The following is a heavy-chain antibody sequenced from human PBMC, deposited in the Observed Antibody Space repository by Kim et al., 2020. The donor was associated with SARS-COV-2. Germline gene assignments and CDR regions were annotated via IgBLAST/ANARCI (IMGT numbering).Heavy chain of an antibody. V-gene: IGHV4-38-2*02. CDR1: GYSISSGYY. CDR3: ARVYDSARGWVFDYDSSGYTDY. J-gene: IGHJ4*02. CDR2: IYHSGST. Sequence: SETLSLTCTVSGYSISSGYYWGWIRQPPGKGLEWIGSIYHSGSTYYNPSLKSRVTISVDTSKNQFSLKLSSVTAADTAVYYCARVYDSARGWVFDYDSSGYTDYWGQGTLVTVSS. D-gene: IGHD3-22*01.